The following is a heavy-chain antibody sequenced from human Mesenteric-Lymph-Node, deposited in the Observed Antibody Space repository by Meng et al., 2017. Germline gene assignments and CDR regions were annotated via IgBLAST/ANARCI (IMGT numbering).Heavy chain of an antibody. J-gene: IGHJ4*02. CDR3: AREELIRRITIFGVAIAGIDY. Sequence: GESLKISCEVSGFTVSSNYMTWVRQAPGKGLEWVSMIYSGGSTYYADSVRGRFSISRDNSKNTLYLQMNSLRAEDTAVYYCAREELIRRITIFGVAIAGIDYWGQGTLVTVSS. D-gene: IGHD3-3*01. CDR2: IYSGGST. CDR1: GFTVSSNY. V-gene: IGHV3-66*02.